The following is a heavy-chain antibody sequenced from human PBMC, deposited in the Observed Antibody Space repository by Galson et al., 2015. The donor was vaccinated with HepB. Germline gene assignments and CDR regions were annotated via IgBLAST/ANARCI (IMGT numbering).Heavy chain of an antibody. D-gene: IGHD1-26*01. CDR3: ATVKRSGSYLYFDY. CDR1: GYTLTDFS. Sequence: SVKVSCKVSGYTLTDFSMHWVRQAPGKGLEWMGGFDPEDGETIYAQKFQGRVTMTEDTSTDTAYMVLSSLRSEDTAVYYCATVKRSGSYLYFDYWGQGTLVTVSS. V-gene: IGHV1-24*01. J-gene: IGHJ4*02. CDR2: FDPEDGET.